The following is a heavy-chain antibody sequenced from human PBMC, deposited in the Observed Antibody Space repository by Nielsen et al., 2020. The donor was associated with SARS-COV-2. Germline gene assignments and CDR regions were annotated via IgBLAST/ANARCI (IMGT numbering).Heavy chain of an antibody. CDR3: ARATLHSLRSSWFEGIDS. Sequence: GESLKISCAASGFNFSNYFMAWIRQVPGKGLHSVSYISNSNRYTKYADSVMGRFTISRDNTKNSLYLQMDSLRVEDTAVYFCARATLHSLRSSWFEGIDSWGQGTQVTVSS. V-gene: IGHV3-11*05. D-gene: IGHD3-10*01. J-gene: IGHJ4*02. CDR1: GFNFSNYF. CDR2: ISNSNRYT.